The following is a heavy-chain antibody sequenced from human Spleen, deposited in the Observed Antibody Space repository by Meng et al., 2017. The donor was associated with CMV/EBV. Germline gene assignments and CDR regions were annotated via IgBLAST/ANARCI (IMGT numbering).Heavy chain of an antibody. CDR2: ISAYNGNT. CDR3: ARDGYCSSTSCYNYYYYGMDV. CDR1: GYTFTSYG. J-gene: IGHJ6*02. D-gene: IGHD2-2*02. Sequence: ASVKVSCKASGYTFTSYGISWVRQAPGQGLEWMGWISAYNGNTNYAQKLQGRVTKTTDTSTSTAYMELRSLRSDDTAVYYCARDGYCSSTSCYNYYYYGMDVWGQGTTVTVSS. V-gene: IGHV1-18*01.